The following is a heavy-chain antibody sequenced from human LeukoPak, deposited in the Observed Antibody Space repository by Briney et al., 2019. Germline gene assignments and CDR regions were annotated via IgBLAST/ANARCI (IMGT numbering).Heavy chain of an antibody. J-gene: IGHJ4*02. CDR3: ARGIGSGYDY. D-gene: IGHD5-12*01. V-gene: IGHV5-51*01. CDR1: GYSFTTYW. CDR2: IYPGDSDT. Sequence: GESLKISCKGSGYSFTTYWIDWVRQMPGKGLEWMGTIYPGDSDTTYSPSFQGLVTISADKSISTAYLQWSRLKASDTAMFYCARGIGSGYDYWGQGTLVTVSS.